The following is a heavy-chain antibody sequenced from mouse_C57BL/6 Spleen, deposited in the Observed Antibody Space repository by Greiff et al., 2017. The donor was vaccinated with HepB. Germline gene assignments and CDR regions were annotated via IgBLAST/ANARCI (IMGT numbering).Heavy chain of an antibody. V-gene: IGHV1-69*01. CDR2: IDPSDSYT. Sequence: VQLQQSGAELVMPGASVKLSCKASGYTFTSYWMHWVKQRPGQGLEWIGEIDPSDSYTNYNQKFKGKSTLTVDKSSSTAYMQLSSLTSEDSAVYYCARRGNGAWFAYWGQGTLVTVSA. J-gene: IGHJ3*01. CDR3: ARRGNGAWFAY. CDR1: GYTFTSYW.